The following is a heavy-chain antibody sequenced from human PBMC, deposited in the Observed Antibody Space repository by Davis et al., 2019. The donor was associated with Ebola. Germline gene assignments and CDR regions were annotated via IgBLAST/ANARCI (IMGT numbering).Heavy chain of an antibody. CDR2: ISSDSDYI. CDR3: AKTRSNWWNDALEI. CDR1: GFTFSTYS. Sequence: GGSLRLSCAASGFTFSTYSMSWVRQAPGKGLEWVSSISSDSDYIYYADSGKGRFTISRDNSKNTLDLQMNSLRPEDTAVYYCAKTRSNWWNDALEIWGRGTMVIVSS. D-gene: IGHD2-8*02. V-gene: IGHV3-21*01. J-gene: IGHJ3*02.